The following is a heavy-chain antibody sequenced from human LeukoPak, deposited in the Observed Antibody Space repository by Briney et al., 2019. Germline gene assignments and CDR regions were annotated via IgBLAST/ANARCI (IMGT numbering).Heavy chain of an antibody. Sequence: GGSMRLSCAASGFTFNSYAMSWVRQAPGKGLEWVSGIGGSGGSTDYADSVKGRVTISRDNSKNTLYLQMSSLRAEDTAVYYCAKYDSYYYYYYMDVWGKGTTVTVSS. CDR1: GFTFNSYA. D-gene: IGHD1-1*01. J-gene: IGHJ6*03. V-gene: IGHV3-23*01. CDR2: IGGSGGST. CDR3: AKYDSYYYYYYMDV.